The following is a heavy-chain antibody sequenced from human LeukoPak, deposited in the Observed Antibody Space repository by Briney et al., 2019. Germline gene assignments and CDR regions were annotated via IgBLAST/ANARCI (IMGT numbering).Heavy chain of an antibody. V-gene: IGHV4-39*07. Sequence: PSETLSLTCTVSGGSISSSGYYWGWIRQPPGKGLEWIGSMYYSGSTYYNPSLKSRVTISVDTSKNQFSLKLSSVTAADTAVYYCARDHPVGATGDNWFDPWGQGTLVTVSS. CDR2: MYYSGST. CDR1: GGSISSSGYY. CDR3: ARDHPVGATGDNWFDP. D-gene: IGHD1-26*01. J-gene: IGHJ5*02.